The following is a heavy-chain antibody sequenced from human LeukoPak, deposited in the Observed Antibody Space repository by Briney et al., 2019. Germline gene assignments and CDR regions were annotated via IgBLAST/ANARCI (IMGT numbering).Heavy chain of an antibody. CDR2: TRPDKDDK. D-gene: IGHD7-27*01. V-gene: IGHV3-30*02. CDR1: GFRSSNYG. Sequence: GGSLRLSCTMSGFRSSNYGLYWVRQAPDKGLEWVAFTRPDKDDKYYSDSVRGRFTISRDNPKNTLYLQMNSLRVEDTALYFCAKGVSEWGNLGNWGQGTLVTVSP. J-gene: IGHJ4*02. CDR3: AKGVSEWGNLGN.